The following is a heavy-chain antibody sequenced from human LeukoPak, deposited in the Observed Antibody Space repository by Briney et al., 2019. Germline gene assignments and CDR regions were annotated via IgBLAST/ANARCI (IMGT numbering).Heavy chain of an antibody. D-gene: IGHD3/OR15-3a*01. V-gene: IGHV3-43*02. CDR1: AFKFDDYG. CDR3: AKDISDWESLRGLYYHYGMDV. CDR2: ISADGSTS. J-gene: IGHJ6*02. Sequence: GGSLRLSCAAPAFKFDDYGMHWVRQVPGKGLEWVSLISADGSTSHYADSVKGRFAISRDNSKNSLYLQMSSLRAEDTALYFCAKDISDWESLRGLYYHYGMDVWGQGTTVTVSS.